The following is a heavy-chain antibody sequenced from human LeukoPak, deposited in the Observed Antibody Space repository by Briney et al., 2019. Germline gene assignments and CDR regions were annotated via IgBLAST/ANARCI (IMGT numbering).Heavy chain of an antibody. J-gene: IGHJ3*02. CDR1: GYTFTGYY. CDR3: ARAWYYYGSGSYYGAFDI. D-gene: IGHD3-10*01. Sequence: ASVKVSCKASGYTFTGYYMHWVRQAPGQGLERMGWINPNSGGTNYAQKFQGRVTMTRDTSISTAYMELSRLRSDDTAVYYCARAWYYYGSGSYYGAFDIWGQGTMVTVSS. V-gene: IGHV1-2*02. CDR2: INPNSGGT.